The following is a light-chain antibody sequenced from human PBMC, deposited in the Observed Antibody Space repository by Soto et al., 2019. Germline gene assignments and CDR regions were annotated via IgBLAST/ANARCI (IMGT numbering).Light chain of an antibody. CDR3: SSYTSSSTYVV. J-gene: IGLJ2*01. V-gene: IGLV2-14*01. Sequence: QSVLTQPASVSGSPGQSITISCTGTSSDVGGYNYVSWYQQHPGKAPKLMIYDVSNRPSGVSNRFSGAKSGNTASLTIYGLQAEDEADYYCSSYTSSSTYVVFGGGTKLPVL. CDR1: SSDVGGYNY. CDR2: DVS.